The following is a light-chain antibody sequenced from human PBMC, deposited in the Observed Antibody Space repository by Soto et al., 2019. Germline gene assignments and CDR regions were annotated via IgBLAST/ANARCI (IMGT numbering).Light chain of an antibody. CDR3: AAWDDSLSGYV. Sequence: QAVVTQPPSASGTPGQRVTISCSGSSSNIGSNYVYWYQQLPGTAPKLLIYSNNQRPSGVPDQFSGSKSGTSASLAISGLRSEDEADYYCAAWDDSLSGYVFGTGTKLTVL. CDR1: SSNIGSNY. CDR2: SNN. J-gene: IGLJ1*01. V-gene: IGLV1-47*02.